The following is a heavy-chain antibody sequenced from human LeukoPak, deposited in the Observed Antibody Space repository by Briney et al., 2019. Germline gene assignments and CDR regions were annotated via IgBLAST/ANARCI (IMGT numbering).Heavy chain of an antibody. J-gene: IGHJ6*02. CDR1: GGSFSGYY. CDR3: ARVPRFYHTYRYYYYGMDV. D-gene: IGHD5-18*01. CDR2: INHSGST. V-gene: IGHV4-34*01. Sequence: TSETLSLTCAVYGGSFSGYYWSWIRQPPGKGLEWIGEINHSGSTNYNPSLKSRVTISVDTSKNQFSLKLSSVTAVDTAVYYCARVPRFYHTYRYYYYGMDVWGQGTTVTVSS.